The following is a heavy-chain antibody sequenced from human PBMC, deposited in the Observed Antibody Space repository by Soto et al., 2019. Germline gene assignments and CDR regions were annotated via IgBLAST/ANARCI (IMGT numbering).Heavy chain of an antibody. CDR1: GFSFDDYA. CDR2: ISWNGGGI. CDR3: VKESAGYSSGWHAMDV. J-gene: IGHJ6*02. V-gene: IGHV3-9*01. Sequence: DVQLVESGGGLVQPGRSLRLSCAASGFSFDDYAIHWVRQAPGKGLEWVSGISWNGGGIGYADSVKGRFTISRDNAKNSLYLQMNSLRGEDTALYYCVKESAGYSSGWHAMDVWGQGTTVTVSS. D-gene: IGHD6-19*01.